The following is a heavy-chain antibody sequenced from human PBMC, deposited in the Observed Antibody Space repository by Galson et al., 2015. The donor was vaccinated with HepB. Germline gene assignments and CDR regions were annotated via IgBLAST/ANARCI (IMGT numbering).Heavy chain of an antibody. CDR1: GYTFTSYT. J-gene: IGHJ4*02. Sequence: SVKVSCKASGYTFTSYTMHWVRQAPGQRLEWMGWINADNGNTKYSQKFQGRVTITRDTSASTAYMELSSPRSEDRAVYYCATSRRGYNDYEFDYWGQGTLITVSS. CDR3: ATSRRGYNDYEFDY. V-gene: IGHV1-3*01. D-gene: IGHD5-12*01. CDR2: INADNGNT.